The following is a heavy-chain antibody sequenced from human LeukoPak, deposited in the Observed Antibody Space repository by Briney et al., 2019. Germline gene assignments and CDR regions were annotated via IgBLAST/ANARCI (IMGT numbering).Heavy chain of an antibody. CDR2: INHSGST. V-gene: IGHV4-34*01. J-gene: IGHJ3*02. CDR3: ARRGAGIAARRRAFDI. CDR1: GGSFSGYY. Sequence: SETLSLTCAVYGGSFSGYYWGWIRQPPGKGLEWIGEINHSGSTNYNPSLKSRVTISVDTSKNQFSLKLSSVTAADTAVYYCARRGAGIAARRRAFDIWGQGTMVTVSS. D-gene: IGHD6-6*01.